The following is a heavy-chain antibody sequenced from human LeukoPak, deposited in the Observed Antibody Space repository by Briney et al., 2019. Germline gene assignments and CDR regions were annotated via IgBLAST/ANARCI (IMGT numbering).Heavy chain of an antibody. CDR2: IYTSGST. J-gene: IGHJ4*02. D-gene: IGHD3-22*01. CDR1: GGSISSYY. V-gene: IGHV4-4*07. Sequence: PSETLSLTCTVSGGSISSYYWSWIRQPAGKGLEWIGRIYTSGSTSYNPSLKSRVTMSVDTSKDQFSLKLSSVTAADTAVYYCARTYYYDSSGYYYFDYWGQGTLVTVSS. CDR3: ARTYYYDSSGYYYFDY.